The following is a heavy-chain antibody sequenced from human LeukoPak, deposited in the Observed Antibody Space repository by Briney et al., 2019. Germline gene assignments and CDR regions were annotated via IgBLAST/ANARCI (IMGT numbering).Heavy chain of an antibody. CDR2: IYSGGST. Sequence: GGSLRLSCAASGFTFSSNYMSWVRQAPGKGLEWVSVIYSGGSTYYADSVKGRFTISRDNSKNALYLQMNSLRAEDTAVYYCARSTLWFGADYWGQGTLVTVSS. CDR1: GFTFSSNY. V-gene: IGHV3-53*01. CDR3: ARSTLWFGADY. D-gene: IGHD3-10*01. J-gene: IGHJ4*02.